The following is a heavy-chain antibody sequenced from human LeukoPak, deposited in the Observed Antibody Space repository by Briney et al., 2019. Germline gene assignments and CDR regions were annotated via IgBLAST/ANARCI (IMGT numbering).Heavy chain of an antibody. CDR2: ISAYNGNT. CDR3: ARSTGYYDSSGRHYYYYMDV. Sequence: GASVKVSCKASGYTFTSYDINWVRQAPGQGLEWMGWISAYNGNTNYAQKLQGRVTMTTDTSTSTAYMELRSLRSDDTAVYYCARSTGYYDSSGRHYYYYMDVWGKGTTVTISS. V-gene: IGHV1-18*01. CDR1: GYTFTSYD. J-gene: IGHJ6*03. D-gene: IGHD3-22*01.